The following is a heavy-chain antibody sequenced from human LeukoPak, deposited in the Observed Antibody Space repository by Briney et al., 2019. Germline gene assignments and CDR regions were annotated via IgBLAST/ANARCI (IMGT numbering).Heavy chain of an antibody. CDR3: ARRVPYYGSGSYYSPRFDY. CDR1: GGSFSGYY. V-gene: IGHV4-34*01. Sequence: SETLSLTCAVYGGSFSGYYWSWIRQPPGKGLEWIGEINHSGSTNYNPSLKSRVTISVDTSKSQFSLKLSSVTAADTAVYYCARRVPYYGSGSYYSPRFDYWGQGTLVTVSS. D-gene: IGHD3-10*01. CDR2: INHSGST. J-gene: IGHJ4*02.